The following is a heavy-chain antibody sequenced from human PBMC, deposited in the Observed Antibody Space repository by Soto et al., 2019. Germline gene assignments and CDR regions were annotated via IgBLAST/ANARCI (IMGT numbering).Heavy chain of an antibody. Sequence: EVQLVESGGGLVQPGRSLRLCCAASGFTFDDYALHWVRQVPGKGLEWVSGISWNSVAIHYADSVKGRFTISRDNAKNSLYLQMNNLRGEDTALYYCAKATRLTDTGSDWGQGTLVTVSS. CDR2: ISWNSVAI. J-gene: IGHJ4*02. CDR1: GFTFDDYA. D-gene: IGHD2-8*02. V-gene: IGHV3-9*01. CDR3: AKATRLTDTGSD.